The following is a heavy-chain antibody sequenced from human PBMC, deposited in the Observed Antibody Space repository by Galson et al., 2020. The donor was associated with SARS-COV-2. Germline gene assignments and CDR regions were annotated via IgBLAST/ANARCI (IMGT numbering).Heavy chain of an antibody. D-gene: IGHD6-19*01. CDR1: GFTFSSYG. Sequence: GGSLRLSCAASGFTFSSYGMHWVRKAPGKGLEWVAVIWYDGSNKYYADSVKGRFTISRDNSKNTLYLQMNSLRAEDTAVYYCARDCYPKYSSGWYDYWGQGTLVTVSS. V-gene: IGHV3-33*01. CDR3: ARDCYPKYSSGWYDY. J-gene: IGHJ4*02. CDR2: IWYDGSNK.